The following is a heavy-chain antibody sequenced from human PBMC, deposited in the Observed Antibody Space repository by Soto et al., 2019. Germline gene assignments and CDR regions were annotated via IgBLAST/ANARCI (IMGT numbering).Heavy chain of an antibody. J-gene: IGHJ4*02. D-gene: IGHD3-16*01. V-gene: IGHV1-18*01. Sequence: QVQLVQSGAEVKKPGASVKVSCKTSGYTFTNFGLSWVRQAPGQGLEWMGWISAYNGKTNYAQNFQGRVTMTTDTSTSTAYMELRSLRSDDTSVYYGARWGTRIDYWGQGTLVTVSS. CDR1: GYTFTNFG. CDR2: ISAYNGKT. CDR3: ARWGTRIDY.